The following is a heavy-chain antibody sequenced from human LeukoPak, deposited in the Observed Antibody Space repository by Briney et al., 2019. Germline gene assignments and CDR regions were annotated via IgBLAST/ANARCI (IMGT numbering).Heavy chain of an antibody. CDR1: GDSLRSYY. D-gene: IGHD3-9*01. V-gene: IGHV4-59*01. CDR2: AYHSGGT. CDR3: ARSVYDWDPRYYMDV. Sequence: PSETLSLTCTVSGDSLRSYYWTWIRQPPGKGLEWIGYAYHSGGTSYNPSLKSRVTISVHTSKNQFSLKLTSVTAADTAMYYCARSVYDWDPRYYMDVWGKGTTVTVSS. J-gene: IGHJ6*03.